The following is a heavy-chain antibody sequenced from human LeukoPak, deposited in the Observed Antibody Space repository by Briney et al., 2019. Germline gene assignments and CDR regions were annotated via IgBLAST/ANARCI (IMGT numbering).Heavy chain of an antibody. V-gene: IGHV4-34*01. D-gene: IGHD3-22*01. Sequence: TASETLSLTCAVYGGSFSGYYWSWIRQPPGKGLEWIGEINHSGSTNYNPSLKSRVTISVDTSKNQFSLKLSSVTAADTAVYYCARGRGLLGRNWFDLWGQGALVTVSS. CDR1: GGSFSGYY. J-gene: IGHJ5*02. CDR2: INHSGST. CDR3: ARGRGLLGRNWFDL.